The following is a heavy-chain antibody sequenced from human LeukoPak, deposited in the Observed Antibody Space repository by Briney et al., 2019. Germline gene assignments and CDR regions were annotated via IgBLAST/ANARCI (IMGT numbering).Heavy chain of an antibody. J-gene: IGHJ3*02. Sequence: SETLSLTCTVSGGSISSGDYYWCWIRQPPGKGLEYIGYIYNSGSGGSTHYNPSLKSRVTVSVDTSRNQFSLKLSSVTAADTAVYYCARLDYDYVWGRMGAFDIWGQGTMVSVSS. CDR3: ARLDYDYVWGRMGAFDI. V-gene: IGHV4-30-4*08. CDR1: GGSISSGDYY. CDR2: IYNSGSGGST. D-gene: IGHD3-16*01.